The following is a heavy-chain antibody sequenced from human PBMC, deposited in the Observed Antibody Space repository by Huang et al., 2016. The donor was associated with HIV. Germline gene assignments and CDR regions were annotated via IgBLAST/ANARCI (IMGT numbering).Heavy chain of an antibody. CDR1: VYRFRSNW. D-gene: IGHD3-10*01. Sequence: EVQLVQSGAEVKKPGESLKISCKGSVYRFRSNWIGWVRQMPGKGLAWMGIIYPGDSDTRYSPSFQGKVTISADKSINTAYLQWSSLKASDTAMYYCARLIGSPSFYYGLDVWGQGTTVTVSS. J-gene: IGHJ6*02. CDR3: ARLIGSPSFYYGLDV. CDR2: IYPGDSDT. V-gene: IGHV5-51*01.